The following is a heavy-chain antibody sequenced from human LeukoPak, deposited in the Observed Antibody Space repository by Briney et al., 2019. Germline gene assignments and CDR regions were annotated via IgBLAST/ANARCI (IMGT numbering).Heavy chain of an antibody. CDR2: ISSSSDYT. V-gene: IGHV3-11*03. CDR3: AAPTCLRGAYCSTNF. Sequence: GGSLRLSCAASGFTFSDYHMSWIRQAPGKGLEWVSYISSSSDYTDSAESVKGRFTVSRDNAKNSLYLQMNSLRAEDSAVYYCAAPTCLRGAYCSTNFWGQGTLVTVSS. CDR1: GFTFSDYH. D-gene: IGHD2-2*01. J-gene: IGHJ4*02.